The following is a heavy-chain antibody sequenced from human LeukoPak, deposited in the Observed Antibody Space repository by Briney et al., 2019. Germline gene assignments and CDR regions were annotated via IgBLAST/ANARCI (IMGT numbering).Heavy chain of an antibody. J-gene: IGHJ3*02. CDR1: GFTFGDYA. V-gene: IGHV3-49*03. D-gene: IGHD6-19*01. CDR2: IRSKAYGGTT. Sequence: GGSLRLSCTASGFTFGDYAMSWFRQAPGKGLEWVGFIRSKAYGGTTEYAASVKGRFTFSRDDSKSIAYLQMNSLKTEDTAVYYCTRAYSGWALSAFDIWGQGTMVTVSS. CDR3: TRAYSGWALSAFDI.